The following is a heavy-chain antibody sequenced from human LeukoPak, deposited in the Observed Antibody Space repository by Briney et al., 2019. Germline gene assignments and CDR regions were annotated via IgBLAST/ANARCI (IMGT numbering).Heavy chain of an antibody. D-gene: IGHD1-7*01. CDR3: ARVTWNYGDGKEPAPNWFDP. CDR1: GFTLSSFW. V-gene: IGHV3-74*01. J-gene: IGHJ5*02. Sequence: GGSLRLSCAASGFTLSSFWMHWVRQAPGKGLVWVSRINRDGSSTSYADSVKGRFTISRDNAKNTLYLQTNSLRAEDTAVYYCARVTWNYGDGKEPAPNWFDPWGQGNLVTVSS. CDR2: INRDGSST.